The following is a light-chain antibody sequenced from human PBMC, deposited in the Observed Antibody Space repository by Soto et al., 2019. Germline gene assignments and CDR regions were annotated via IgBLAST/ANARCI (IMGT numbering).Light chain of an antibody. V-gene: IGKV3-15*01. CDR1: QTIIND. J-gene: IGKJ4*01. Sequence: EVVMTQSPATVSVSPGEGVTLSCRASQTIINDLALYQQKPGQAPRLLIYGASTRATGVPARFSGGGSGTEFTLTISSLQSEDFAFYYCQQNNKWPPVTFGGGTKVEIK. CDR2: GAS. CDR3: QQNNKWPPVT.